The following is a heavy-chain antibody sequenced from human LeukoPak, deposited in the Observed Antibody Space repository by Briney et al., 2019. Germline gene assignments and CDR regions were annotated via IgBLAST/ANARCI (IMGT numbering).Heavy chain of an antibody. J-gene: IGHJ5*02. V-gene: IGHV4-59*01. D-gene: IGHD3-10*01. Sequence: SETLSLTCTVSGGSLSGYYWSWIRQPPGKGLEWIGYISYSGRTDYSPSLKSRVTISVDTSRNLFSLKLSSVTAADTAVYYCARYPSRGVWFDPWGQGTLVTVSS. CDR2: ISYSGRT. CDR3: ARYPSRGVWFDP. CDR1: GGSLSGYY.